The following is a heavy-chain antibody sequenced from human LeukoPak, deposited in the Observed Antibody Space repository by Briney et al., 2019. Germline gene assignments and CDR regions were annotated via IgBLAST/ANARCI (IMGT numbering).Heavy chain of an antibody. CDR2: IKPNTGVA. J-gene: IGHJ4*02. V-gene: IGHV1-2*06. Sequence: GASVKVSCRASGCSFTGYYIHWVRQAPGQGLQWMGRIKPNTGVANYAQKFQGRVTMTRDTSISTAYVELSRLRSDDTAVYYCARSSAEIDIVVVPAAMDYWGQGTLVTVSS. CDR1: GCSFTGYY. D-gene: IGHD2-2*01. CDR3: ARSSAEIDIVVVPAAMDY.